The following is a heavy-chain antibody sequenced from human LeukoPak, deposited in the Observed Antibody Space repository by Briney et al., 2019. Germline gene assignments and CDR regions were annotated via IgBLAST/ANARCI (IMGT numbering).Heavy chain of an antibody. D-gene: IGHD2-2*01. J-gene: IGHJ3*02. CDR3: ARRRFCSSTSCYEGAFDI. Sequence: GESLKISCKGSGYTFTNYWIAWVRQMPGKGLEWMGIFYPGDSDTRYSPSFQGQVTMSADKSISAAYLQWSSLQASDTAMYYCARRRFCSSTSCYEGAFDISGQGTKVTVSS. V-gene: IGHV5-51*01. CDR2: FYPGDSDT. CDR1: GYTFTNYW.